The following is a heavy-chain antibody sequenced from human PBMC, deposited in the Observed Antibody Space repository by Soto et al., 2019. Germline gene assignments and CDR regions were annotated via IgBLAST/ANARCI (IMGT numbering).Heavy chain of an antibody. D-gene: IGHD6-13*01. CDR3: AREGSSWPYYYYGMDV. Sequence: GGSLRLSCAASGFTFSSYSMNWVRQAPGKGLEWVSSISSSSSYIYYADSVKGRFTISRDNAKNSLYLQMNSLRAEDTAVYYCAREGSSWPYYYYGMDVWGQGTTVTVSS. J-gene: IGHJ6*02. CDR2: ISSSSSYI. V-gene: IGHV3-21*01. CDR1: GFTFSSYS.